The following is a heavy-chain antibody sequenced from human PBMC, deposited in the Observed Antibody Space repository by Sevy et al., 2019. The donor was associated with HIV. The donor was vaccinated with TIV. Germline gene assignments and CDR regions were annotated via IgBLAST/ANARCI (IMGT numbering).Heavy chain of an antibody. V-gene: IGHV3-64D*06. CDR2: ISSNGGST. D-gene: IGHD3-3*01. Sequence: GGSLRLSCSASGFTFSSYAMHWVRQAPGKGLEYVSAISSNGGSTYYADSVKGRFTISRDNSKNTLYLQMSSLRAEDTAVYYCVKDQARYYDFWGGYYYFDYWGQGTLVTVSS. CDR3: VKDQARYYDFWGGYYYFDY. CDR1: GFTFSSYA. J-gene: IGHJ4*02.